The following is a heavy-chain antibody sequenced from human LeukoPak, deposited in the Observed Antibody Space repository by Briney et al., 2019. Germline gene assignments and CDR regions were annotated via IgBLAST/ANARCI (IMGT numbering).Heavy chain of an antibody. V-gene: IGHV1-2*02. CDR2: INPNSGGT. J-gene: IGHJ5*02. Sequence: ASVKVSCKASGYTFTGYYMHWVRQAPGQGLEWMGWINPNSGGTNYAQKFQGRVTMTRDTSTSTVYMELSSLRSEDTAVYYCARDPGPTPLFDPWGQGTLVTVSS. CDR1: GYTFTGYY. CDR3: ARDPGPTPLFDP.